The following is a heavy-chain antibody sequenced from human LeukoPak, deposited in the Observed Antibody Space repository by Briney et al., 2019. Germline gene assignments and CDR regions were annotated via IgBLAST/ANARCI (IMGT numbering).Heavy chain of an antibody. CDR3: ARVGADGAGFFFDF. D-gene: IGHD3-16*01. V-gene: IGHV4-34*01. Sequence: SETLSLTCAVSGGSFSSYYWSWIRQPPGKGLEWIGDINHSGSTNYNPSLKSRVTRSVVSTKNQFSLKLSSVTAADAAVYYCARVGADGAGFFFDFWGQGNVVTVSS. CDR1: GGSFSSYY. CDR2: INHSGST. J-gene: IGHJ4*02.